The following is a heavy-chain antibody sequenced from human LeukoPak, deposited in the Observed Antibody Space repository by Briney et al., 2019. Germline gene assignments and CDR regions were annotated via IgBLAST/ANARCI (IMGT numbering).Heavy chain of an antibody. CDR3: ATLDYYDSSAYYSDY. J-gene: IGHJ4*02. D-gene: IGHD3-22*01. CDR1: GGTFSSYA. V-gene: IGHV1-69*13. Sequence: SVKVSCKASGGTFSSYAISWVRQAPGQGLEWMGGIIPIFGTANYAQKFQGRVTITADESTSTAYMELSSLRSEDTAVYYCATLDYYDSSAYYSDYWGQGTLVTVSS. CDR2: IIPIFGTA.